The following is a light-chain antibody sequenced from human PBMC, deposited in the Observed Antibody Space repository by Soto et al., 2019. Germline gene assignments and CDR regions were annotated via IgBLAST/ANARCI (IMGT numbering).Light chain of an antibody. J-gene: IGKJ1*01. V-gene: IGKV1-5*01. CDR2: DAS. CDR1: QSISSW. Sequence: IQMTLSPSSLSASVGDRVTITCRASQSISSWLAWYQQKPGKAPKLLIYDASSLESGVPSRFSGSGSGTEFTLTISSLQPDDFATYYCQQYNSYLRTFGQGTKVDIK. CDR3: QQYNSYLRT.